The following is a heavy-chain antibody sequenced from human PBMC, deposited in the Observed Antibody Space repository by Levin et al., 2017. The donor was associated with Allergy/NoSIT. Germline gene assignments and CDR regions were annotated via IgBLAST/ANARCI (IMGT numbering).Heavy chain of an antibody. CDR2: IIPILGIA. CDR1: GGTFSSYA. Sequence: SVKVSCKASGGTFSSYAISWVRQAPGQGLEWMGRIIPILGIANYAQKFQGRVTITADKSTSTAYMELSSLRSEDTAVYYCASVNCSSTSCYGWLEAFDYWGQGTLVTVSS. V-gene: IGHV1-69*04. CDR3: ASVNCSSTSCYGWLEAFDY. D-gene: IGHD2-2*01. J-gene: IGHJ4*02.